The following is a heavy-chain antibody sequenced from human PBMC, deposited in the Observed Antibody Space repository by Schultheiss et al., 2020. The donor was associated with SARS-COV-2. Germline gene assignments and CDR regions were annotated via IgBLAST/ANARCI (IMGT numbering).Heavy chain of an antibody. V-gene: IGHV4-39*01. CDR3: ARPMYSGSYSYAFDI. CDR1: GGSISSSCYY. J-gene: IGHJ3*02. CDR2: IYYSGST. Sequence: GSLRLSCTVSGGSISSSCYYWGWIRQPPGKGLEWIGSIYYSGSTYYNPSLKSRVTISVDTSKNQFSLKLSSVTAADTAVYYCARPMYSGSYSYAFDIWGQGTMVTVSS. D-gene: IGHD1-26*01.